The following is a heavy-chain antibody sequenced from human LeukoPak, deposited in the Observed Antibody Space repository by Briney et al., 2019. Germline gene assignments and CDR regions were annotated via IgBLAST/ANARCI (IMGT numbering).Heavy chain of an antibody. CDR2: INPSGGT. CDR3: ARVGYRYSINDWSRTGLGAYPTKYYYYMDV. D-gene: IGHD5-18*01. CDR1: GGSFSDYS. J-gene: IGHJ6*03. V-gene: IGHV4-34*01. Sequence: SETLSLTCAVYGGSFSDYSWSWIRQPPGKALEWIGEINPSGGTNHNPSLMSRVSMSADTSKNQISLRVSSVTAADTAVYYCARVGYRYSINDWSRTGLGAYPTKYYYYMDVWGKGTTDTVSS.